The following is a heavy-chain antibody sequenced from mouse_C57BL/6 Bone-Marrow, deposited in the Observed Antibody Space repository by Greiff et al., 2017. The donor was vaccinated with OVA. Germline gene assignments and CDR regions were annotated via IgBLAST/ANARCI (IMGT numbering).Heavy chain of an antibody. CDR1: GYTFTSYW. Sequence: VQLQQPGAELVMPGASVKLSCKASGYTFTSYWMHWVKQRPGQGLEWIGEIDPSDSYTNYNQKFQGKSTLTVDKSSSTAYMQLSSLTSEDSAVYYCARSSYDYDYFDYWGQGTTLTVSS. V-gene: IGHV1-69*01. CDR2: IDPSDSYT. D-gene: IGHD2-4*01. CDR3: ARSSYDYDYFDY. J-gene: IGHJ2*01.